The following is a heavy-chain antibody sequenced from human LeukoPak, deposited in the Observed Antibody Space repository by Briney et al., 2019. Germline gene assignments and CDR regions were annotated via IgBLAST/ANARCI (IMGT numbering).Heavy chain of an antibody. V-gene: IGHV3-48*01. D-gene: IGHD5-12*01. CDR1: GFTFSSYS. Sequence: GWSLRLSCAASGFTFSSYSMNWVRQAPGKALEWVSYISSSSSTIYYANSVKGRFTISRDNANNSLYLQMNSLRAEDTAVYYCARDRQDSGYDMYAFDIWGQGTMVAVSS. J-gene: IGHJ3*02. CDR2: ISSSSSTI. CDR3: ARDRQDSGYDMYAFDI.